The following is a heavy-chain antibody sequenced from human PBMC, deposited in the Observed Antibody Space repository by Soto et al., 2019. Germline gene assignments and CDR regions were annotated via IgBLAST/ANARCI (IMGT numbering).Heavy chain of an antibody. V-gene: IGHV3-30*03. CDR1: GFPVSSYG. CDR2: ISYDGSNK. CDR3: AGGQYYFDY. D-gene: IGHD2-15*01. Sequence: QVQLVESGGGVVQPGRSLRLSCAASGFPVSSYGMHWVRQAPGKGLEWVAHISYDGSNKHYTDSVKGRFTISRDNYKNMLYLQMSSLSAEDTAVYYCAGGQYYFDYCGQGTRVSVSS. J-gene: IGHJ4*02.